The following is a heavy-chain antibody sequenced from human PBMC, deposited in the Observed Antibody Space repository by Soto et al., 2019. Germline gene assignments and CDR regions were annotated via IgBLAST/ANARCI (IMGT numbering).Heavy chain of an antibody. V-gene: IGHV1-46*01. J-gene: IGHJ6*03. D-gene: IGHD6-6*01. CDR3: ARVRQLVGYFYYYMDV. CDR1: GYTFTNYY. CDR2: INPNGGST. Sequence: ASVKVSCKASGYTFTNYYIHWVRQAPGQGLEWMAIINPNGGSTNYAQEFQGRVTLARDTFTNTVYMELSSLRSEDTAIYYCARVRQLVGYFYYYMDVWGKGTTVTVSS.